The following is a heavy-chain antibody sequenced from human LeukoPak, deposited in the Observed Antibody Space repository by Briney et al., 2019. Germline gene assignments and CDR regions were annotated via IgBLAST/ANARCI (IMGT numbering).Heavy chain of an antibody. CDR3: ARVKPYYYYGMDV. V-gene: IGHV1-18*01. CDR1: GYTFTSYG. CDR2: ISAYNGNT. J-gene: IGHJ6*02. Sequence: ASVKVSCKASGYTFTSYGVSWVRQAPGQGLEWMGWISAYNGNTNYAQKLQGRVTMTTDTSTSTAYMELRSLRSDDTAAYYCARVKPYYYYGMDVWGQGTTVTVSS.